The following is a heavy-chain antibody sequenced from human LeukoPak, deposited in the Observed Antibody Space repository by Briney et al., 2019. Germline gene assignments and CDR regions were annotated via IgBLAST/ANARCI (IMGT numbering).Heavy chain of an antibody. J-gene: IGHJ6*02. D-gene: IGHD3-10*01. CDR2: ISSSSSTI. CDR3: ARDXXGLWXGEFYYYGMDV. V-gene: IGHV3-48*01. CDR1: GFTFSSYS. Sequence: QSGGSLRLSCAASGFTFSSYSMNWVRQAPGKGLEGVSYISSSSSTIYYADSVKGRFTISRDNAKNSLYLQMNSLRAEHTAVYYCARDXXGLWXGEFYYYGMDVWGQGTTVTVSS.